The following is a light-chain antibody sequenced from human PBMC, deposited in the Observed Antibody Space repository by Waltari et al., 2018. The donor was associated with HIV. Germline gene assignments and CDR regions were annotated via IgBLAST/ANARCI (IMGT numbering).Light chain of an antibody. CDR3: NSYTTSSTLHVV. V-gene: IGLV2-14*03. Sequence: QSALTQPASVSGSPGQSITISCTGTSRDVGGYNYVSWYQHHPGKAPKLMIYDVSNRPSGVSNRVSGSKSGNTASLTISGLQAEDDADYYCNSYTTSSTLHVVFGGGTKLTVL. CDR2: DVS. J-gene: IGLJ2*01. CDR1: SRDVGGYNY.